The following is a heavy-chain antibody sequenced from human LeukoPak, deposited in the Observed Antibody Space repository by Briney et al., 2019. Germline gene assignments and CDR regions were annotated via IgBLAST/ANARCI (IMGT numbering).Heavy chain of an antibody. Sequence: PGGSLRLSCAASGFTFSSYEMNWVRQAPGKGLEWVSYISSSGSTIYYADSVKGRFTISRDNAKNSLYLQMNSLRAEDTAVYYCARDMGYSSGWYIDYGMDVWGKGTTVTVSS. CDR2: ISSSGSTI. J-gene: IGHJ6*04. CDR1: GFTFSSYE. D-gene: IGHD6-19*01. CDR3: ARDMGYSSGWYIDYGMDV. V-gene: IGHV3-48*03.